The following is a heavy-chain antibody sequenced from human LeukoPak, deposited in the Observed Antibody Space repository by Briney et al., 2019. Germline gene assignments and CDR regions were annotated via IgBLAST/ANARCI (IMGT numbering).Heavy chain of an antibody. J-gene: IGHJ6*03. D-gene: IGHD1-26*01. Sequence: ASVRVSCKASGYTFTSYDIDWVRQATGQGLEWMGWMNPNSGNTGYAQKFQGRVTITADESTSTAYMELSSLRSEDTAVYYCARLRYSGSSYYYYYYYMDVWGKGTTVTISS. CDR1: GYTFTSYD. V-gene: IGHV1-8*03. CDR3: ARLRYSGSSYYYYYYYMDV. CDR2: MNPNSGNT.